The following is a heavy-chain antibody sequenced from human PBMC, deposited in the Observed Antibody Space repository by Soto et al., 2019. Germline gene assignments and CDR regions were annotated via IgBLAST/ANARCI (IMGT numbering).Heavy chain of an antibody. D-gene: IGHD1-26*01. CDR2: ISYDGSNK. V-gene: IGHV3-30-3*01. Sequence: QVQLVESGGGVVQPGRSLRLSCAASGFTFSSYAMHWVRQAPGKGLEWVAVISYDGSNKYYADSVKGRFTISRDNSKNTLYLQMNSLRAEDTAVYYCARSQWELRDLSDWVQGTLVTVS. J-gene: IGHJ4*02. CDR1: GFTFSSYA. CDR3: ARSQWELRDLSD.